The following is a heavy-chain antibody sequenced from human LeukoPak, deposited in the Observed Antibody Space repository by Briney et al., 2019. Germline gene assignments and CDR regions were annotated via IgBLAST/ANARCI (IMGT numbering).Heavy chain of an antibody. D-gene: IGHD3/OR15-3a*01. CDR3: AHIYFATDWTPFDY. CDR2: IYWDDEK. CDR1: GFSLSTTGVG. J-gene: IGHJ4*02. V-gene: IGHV2-5*02. Sequence: ESGPTLVNPTQTLTLTCTFSGFSLSTTGVGVGWIRQPPGKALEWLAFIYWDDEKRYSPSLKSRLTITKDTSKNQVVLTMTNMDPVDTATYYCAHIYFATDWTPFDYWGQGTLVTVSS.